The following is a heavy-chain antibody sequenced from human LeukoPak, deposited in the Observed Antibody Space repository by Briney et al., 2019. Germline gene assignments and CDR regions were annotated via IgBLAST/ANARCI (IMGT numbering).Heavy chain of an antibody. CDR1: GFTFSSYA. Sequence: KPGGSLRLSCAASGFTFSSYAMHWVRQAPGKGLEWVAVISYDGSNKYYADSVKGRFTISRDNSKNTLYLQMNSLRAEDTAVYYCAREMYYYDSSGTVDYWGQGTLVTVSS. J-gene: IGHJ4*02. V-gene: IGHV3-30*04. D-gene: IGHD3-22*01. CDR2: ISYDGSNK. CDR3: AREMYYYDSSGTVDY.